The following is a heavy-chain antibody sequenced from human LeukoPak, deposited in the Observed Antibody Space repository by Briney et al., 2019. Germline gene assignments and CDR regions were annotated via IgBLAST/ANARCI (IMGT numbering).Heavy chain of an antibody. Sequence: GASVKVSCKGSGYNFTVYYMHWVRQAPGQGLEWMGWMDPKSGDTIYAPKFQGRVATTRDTSITTAYMELSSLTFDDSAMYYCATKGGLTPNTLAMWGHGTMVTVSS. V-gene: IGHV1-2*02. CDR1: GYNFTVYY. J-gene: IGHJ3*01. CDR3: ATKGGLTPNTLAM. CDR2: MDPKSGDT. D-gene: IGHD2-15*01.